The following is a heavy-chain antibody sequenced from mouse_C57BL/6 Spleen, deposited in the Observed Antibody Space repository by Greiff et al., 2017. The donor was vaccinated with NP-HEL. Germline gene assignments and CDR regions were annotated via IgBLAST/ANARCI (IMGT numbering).Heavy chain of an antibody. CDR2: IDPSDSYT. V-gene: IGHV1-50*01. D-gene: IGHD2-2*01. CDR3: ARRNKLVYYGYDGGFDY. Sequence: QVQLQQPGAELVKPGASVKLSCKASGYTFTSYWMQWVKQRPGQGLEWIGEIDPSDSYTNYNQKFKGKATLTVDTSSSTAYMQLSSLTSEDSAVYYCARRNKLVYYGYDGGFDYWGQGTTLTVSS. J-gene: IGHJ2*01. CDR1: GYTFTSYW.